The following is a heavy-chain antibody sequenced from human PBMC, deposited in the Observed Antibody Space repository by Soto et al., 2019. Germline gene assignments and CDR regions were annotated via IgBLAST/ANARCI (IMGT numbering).Heavy chain of an antibody. D-gene: IGHD2-2*02. V-gene: IGHV4-30-4*01. J-gene: IGHJ4*02. CDR3: PTSISNFTVTADIHFEY. CDR2: IYYSGST. CDR1: VCSIMIGYDY. Sequence: SSSXSLTWTLGVCSIMIGYDYVSGIRQPPGKVLEWIGYIYYSGSTYYNPSLKSRVTISVDTSKKQFSLKLSSVTAADPAVYPCPTSISNFTVTADIHFEYRGQRPLV.